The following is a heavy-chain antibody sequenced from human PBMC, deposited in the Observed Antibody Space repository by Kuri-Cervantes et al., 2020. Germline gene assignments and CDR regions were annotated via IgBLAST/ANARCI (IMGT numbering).Heavy chain of an antibody. CDR3: ARNGLGDIVVVPAATAFDY. V-gene: IGHV4-38-2*01. D-gene: IGHD2-2*01. Sequence: SETLSLTCGISGYSINSDSYWGWIRQPPGKGLEWIGYIYYSGSTNYNPSLKSRVTISVDTSKNQFSLKLSSVTAADTAVYYCARNGLGDIVVVPAATAFDYWGQGTLVTVSS. CDR1: GYSINSDSY. J-gene: IGHJ4*02. CDR2: IYYSGST.